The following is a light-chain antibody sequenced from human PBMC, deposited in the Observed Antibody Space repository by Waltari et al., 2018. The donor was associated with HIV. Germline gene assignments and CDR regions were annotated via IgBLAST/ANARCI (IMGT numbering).Light chain of an antibody. CDR2: DVD. CDR3: ASCTDDNTVI. V-gene: IGLV2-14*03. J-gene: IGLJ2*01. Sequence: AVTQPASVSGLPGQSTTISCTVDDIDLGLYKFVSCSQQHSDNPPRLLLHDVDRRASGVSGRFPGSMPGNTASLTISGLRAEDEGDDDCASCTDDNTVIFGGGTEVTVL. CDR1: DIDLGLYKF.